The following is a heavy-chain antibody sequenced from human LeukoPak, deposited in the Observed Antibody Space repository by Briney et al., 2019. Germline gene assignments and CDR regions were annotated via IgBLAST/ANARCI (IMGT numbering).Heavy chain of an antibody. CDR1: GYTFTSYG. J-gene: IGHJ4*02. Sequence: ASVKVSCKASGYTFTSYGISWVRQAPGQGLEWMGWISAYNGNTNYAQKPQGRVTMTTDTSTSTAYMELRSLRSEDTAVYYCAVPRYYYDSSGYRAYYFDYWGQGTLVTVSS. CDR3: AVPRYYYDSSGYRAYYFDY. V-gene: IGHV1-18*01. CDR2: ISAYNGNT. D-gene: IGHD3-22*01.